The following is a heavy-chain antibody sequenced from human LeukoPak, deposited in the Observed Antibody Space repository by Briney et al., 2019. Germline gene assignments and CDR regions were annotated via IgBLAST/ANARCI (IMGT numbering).Heavy chain of an antibody. CDR1: GFTFSSYA. J-gene: IGHJ4*02. Sequence: PGGSLRLSCAASGFTFSSYAMSWVRQAPGKGLEWVSAISGSGGSTYYADSVKGRFTISRDNSKSTLYLQMNSLRAEDTAVYYCAKEGEGSGWAWYFDYWGQGTLVTVSS. V-gene: IGHV3-23*01. CDR3: AKEGEGSGWAWYFDY. CDR2: ISGSGGST. D-gene: IGHD6-19*01.